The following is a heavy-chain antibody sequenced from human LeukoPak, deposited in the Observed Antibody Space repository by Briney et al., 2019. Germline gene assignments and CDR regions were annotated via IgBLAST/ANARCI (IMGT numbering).Heavy chain of an antibody. CDR2: INHSGST. J-gene: IGHJ5*02. CDR3: ARDGAAAGTPWFDP. CDR1: GGSFSGYY. Sequence: SETLSLTCAVYGGSFSGYYWSWIRQPPGKGLEWIGEINHSGSTNYNPSLKSRVTISVDTSKNQFSLKLSSVTAADTAVYYCARDGAAAGTPWFDPWGQGTLVTVSS. D-gene: IGHD6-13*01. V-gene: IGHV4-34*01.